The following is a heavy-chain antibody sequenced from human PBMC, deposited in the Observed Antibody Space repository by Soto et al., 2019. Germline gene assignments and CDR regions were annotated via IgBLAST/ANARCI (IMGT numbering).Heavy chain of an antibody. CDR3: AKGALGMDV. CDR2: ISYDGSNK. V-gene: IGHV3-30*18. Sequence: GSLRLSCAASGFTFSSYGMHWVRQAPGKGLEWVAVISYDGSNKYYADSVKGRFTISRDNSKNTLYLQMNSLRAEDTAVYYCAKGALGMDVWGQGTTVTVSS. D-gene: IGHD1-26*01. CDR1: GFTFSSYG. J-gene: IGHJ6*02.